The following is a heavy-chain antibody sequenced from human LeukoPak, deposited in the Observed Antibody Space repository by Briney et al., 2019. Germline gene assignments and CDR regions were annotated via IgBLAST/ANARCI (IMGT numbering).Heavy chain of an antibody. J-gene: IGHJ6*03. CDR1: GYTFTGYY. D-gene: IGHD3-9*01. V-gene: IGHV1-2*02. CDR2: INPNSGGT. Sequence: ASVKVSCKASGYTFTGYYMHWVRQAPGQGLEWMGWINPNSGGTNYAQKFQGRVTMTRDTSISTAYMELSRLRSDDTAVYHCARSVGYDILTGYYGYYYYYMDVWGKGTTVTVSS. CDR3: ARSVGYDILTGYYGYYYYYMDV.